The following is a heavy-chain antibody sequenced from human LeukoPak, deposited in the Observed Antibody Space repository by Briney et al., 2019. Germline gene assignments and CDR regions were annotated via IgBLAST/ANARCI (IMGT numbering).Heavy chain of an antibody. V-gene: IGHV1-2*02. J-gene: IGHJ5*02. CDR1: GYTFTGYY. Sequence: ASVKVSCKASGYTFTGYYMHWVRQAPGQGLEWMGWINPNSGGTNYAQKFQGRVTMTRDTSISTAYMELSRLRSDDTAVYYCARESIAAAGKTWFDHWGQGTLVTVSS. CDR3: ARESIAAAGKTWFDH. CDR2: INPNSGGT. D-gene: IGHD6-13*01.